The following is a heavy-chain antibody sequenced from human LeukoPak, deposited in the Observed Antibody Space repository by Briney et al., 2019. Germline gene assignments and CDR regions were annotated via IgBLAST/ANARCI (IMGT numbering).Heavy chain of an antibody. CDR1: GFTFSSYG. CDR2: ISYDGSNK. D-gene: IGHD3-3*01. Sequence: PGGSLRLSCAASGFTFSSYGMHWVRQAPGKGLEWVAVISYDGSNKYYADSVKGRFTISRDNSKNTLYLQMNSLRAEDTAVYYCAKGSGPYDLWSLYYPDYWGQGTLVTVSS. V-gene: IGHV3-30*18. J-gene: IGHJ4*02. CDR3: AKGSGPYDLWSLYYPDY.